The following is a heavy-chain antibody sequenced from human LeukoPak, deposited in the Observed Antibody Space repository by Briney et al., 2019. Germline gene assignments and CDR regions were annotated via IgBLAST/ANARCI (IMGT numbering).Heavy chain of an antibody. J-gene: IGHJ4*02. Sequence: GASVKVSCKASGGTFSSYAISWVRQAPGQGLEWMGGIIPIFGTANYAQKFQGRVTITADKSTSTAYMEVSSLRSEDTAVYYCAKTPVGMVTLDYWGQGTLVTVSS. V-gene: IGHV1-69*06. D-gene: IGHD5-24*01. CDR1: GGTFSSYA. CDR2: IIPIFGTA. CDR3: AKTPVGMVTLDY.